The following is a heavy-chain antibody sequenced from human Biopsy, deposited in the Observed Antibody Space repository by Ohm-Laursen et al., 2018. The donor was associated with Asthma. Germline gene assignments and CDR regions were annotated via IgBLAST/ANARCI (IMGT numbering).Heavy chain of an antibody. CDR1: GFTFSTYG. D-gene: IGHD6-6*01. CDR2: IWYDGRKK. V-gene: IGHV3-33*08. J-gene: IGHJ6*02. Sequence: SLRLSCAAPGFTFSTYGIHWVRQAPGKGLEWVSFIWYDGRKKTYADSVKGRFTISRDNSKNTLYLQMNSLRAEDTAVYYCARKIAARGGMGVWGQGTTVTVSS. CDR3: ARKIAARGGMGV.